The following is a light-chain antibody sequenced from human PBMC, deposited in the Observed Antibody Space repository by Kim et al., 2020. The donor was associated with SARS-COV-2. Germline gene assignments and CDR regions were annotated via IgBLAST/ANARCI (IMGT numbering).Light chain of an antibody. CDR3: QRYNNWPYT. CDR2: DAS. V-gene: IGKV3-15*01. CDR1: QTIGTN. J-gene: IGKJ2*01. Sequence: SVSAGERVTLTCRASQTIGTNLDWYRQKPGQAPSLVIYDASTRAAGIPPRFSGSGSGTEFTLTISSLQSEDCVIYYCQRYNNWPYTFGQGTKLEI.